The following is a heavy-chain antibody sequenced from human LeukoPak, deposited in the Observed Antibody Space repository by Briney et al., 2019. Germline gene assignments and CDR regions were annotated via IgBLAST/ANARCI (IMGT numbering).Heavy chain of an antibody. CDR3: ARGRSYLQYKPLYCGGDCYAPAYYYYGTDV. Sequence: ASVKVSCKASGYTFTSYDINWVRQATGQGLERMGWMNPNSGNTGYAQKFQGRVTMTRNTSISTACMELSSLRSEDTAVYYCARGRSYLQYKPLYCGGDCYAPAYYYYGTDVWGQGTTVTVSS. CDR1: GYTFTSYD. CDR2: MNPNSGNT. V-gene: IGHV1-8*01. D-gene: IGHD2-21*02. J-gene: IGHJ6*02.